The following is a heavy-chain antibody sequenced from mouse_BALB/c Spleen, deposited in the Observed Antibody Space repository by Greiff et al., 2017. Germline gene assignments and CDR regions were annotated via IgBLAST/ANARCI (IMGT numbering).Heavy chain of an antibody. Sequence: EVQLVESGGGLVQPGGSRKLSCAASGFTFSSFGMHWVRQAPEKGLEWVAYISSGSSTIYYADTVKGRFTISRDNPKNTLFLQMTSLRSEDTAMYYCARTITTVVGPYYFDYWGQGTTLTVSS. CDR2: ISSGSSTI. D-gene: IGHD1-1*01. V-gene: IGHV5-17*02. J-gene: IGHJ2*01. CDR3: ARTITTVVGPYYFDY. CDR1: GFTFSSFG.